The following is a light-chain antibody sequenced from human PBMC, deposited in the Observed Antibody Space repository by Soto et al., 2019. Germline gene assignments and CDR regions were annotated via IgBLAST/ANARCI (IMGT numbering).Light chain of an antibody. J-gene: IGKJ2*01. CDR1: QNITNN. CDR3: QQYTYTNNPLM. CDR2: HAS. V-gene: IGKV1-33*01. Sequence: DRVTITCQASQNITNNLSWYQQKPGKAPNLLIYHASKLAKGVTSRFSGSGSGTEFTLIISGLQPDDAATYYCQQYTYTNNPLMFGRGTKVDI.